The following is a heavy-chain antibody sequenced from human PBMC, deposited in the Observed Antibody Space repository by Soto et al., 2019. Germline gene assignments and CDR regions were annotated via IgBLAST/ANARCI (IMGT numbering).Heavy chain of an antibody. CDR1: GFTFCDYY. CDR2: ISSSGSTI. V-gene: IGHV3-11*01. Sequence: PGGSLRLSCAASGFTFCDYYMSWIRQAPGKGLEWVSYISSSGSTIYYADSVKGRFTISRDNAKNSLYLQMNSLRAEDTAVYYCASGLKTYYDFWSGYYDDYYYYYMDVWGKGTTVTVSS. J-gene: IGHJ6*03. D-gene: IGHD3-3*01. CDR3: ASGLKTYYDFWSGYYDDYYYYYMDV.